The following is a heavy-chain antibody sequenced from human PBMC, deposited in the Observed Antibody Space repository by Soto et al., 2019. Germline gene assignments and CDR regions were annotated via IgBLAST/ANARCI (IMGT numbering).Heavy chain of an antibody. CDR1: GGSFSGYY. J-gene: IGHJ4*02. D-gene: IGHD3-16*01. CDR3: ARHGGYYFDY. V-gene: IGHV4-34*01. Sequence: PSETLSLTCAVNGGSFSGYYWSWIRQPPGKGLEWIGEIGHSGGTIYNPSLESRVAISEDSSNNQFSLKLNSVTAADTAVYYCARHGGYYFDYWGQGAPVTVSS. CDR2: IGHSGGT.